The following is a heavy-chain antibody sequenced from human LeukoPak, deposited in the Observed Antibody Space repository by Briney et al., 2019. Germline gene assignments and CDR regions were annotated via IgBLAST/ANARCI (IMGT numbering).Heavy chain of an antibody. J-gene: IGHJ4*02. CDR1: GGSFSGYY. V-gene: IGHV4-34*01. CDR2: INHSGST. CDR3: ARARWYYGSGSYSLGY. Sequence: SETLSLTCAVYGGSFSGYYWSWIRQPPGKGLEGIGEINHSGSTNYNPSLKSRVTISVDTSKNQFSLKLSSVTAADTAVYYCARARWYYGSGSYSLGYWGQGTLVTVSS. D-gene: IGHD3-10*01.